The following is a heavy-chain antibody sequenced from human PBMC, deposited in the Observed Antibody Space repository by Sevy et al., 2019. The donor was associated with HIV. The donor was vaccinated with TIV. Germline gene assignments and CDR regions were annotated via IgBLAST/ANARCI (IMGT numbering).Heavy chain of an antibody. CDR3: AKGARCSGGRCHSRGAFDI. Sequence: GWSLRLSCAASGFTFSSYAMSWVRQAPGKGLEWVSAISGSGGSTYYADSVKGRFTISRDNSKDTLYLQMNSLRAEDTAVYYCAKGARCSGGRCHSRGAFDIWGQGTMVTVSS. CDR2: ISGSGGST. D-gene: IGHD2-15*01. V-gene: IGHV3-23*01. CDR1: GFTFSSYA. J-gene: IGHJ3*02.